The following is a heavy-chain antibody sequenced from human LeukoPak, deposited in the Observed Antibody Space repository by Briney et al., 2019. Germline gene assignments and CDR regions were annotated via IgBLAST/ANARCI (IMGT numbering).Heavy chain of an antibody. Sequence: SETLSLTCTVSGGSFSSSSYYWDWLRQTPGKGLEWLGNIYYTGSTNYNPSLKSRVTMSIDTSTNQFSLKLTSVTDADTAIYYCARPTATVTPRAFDIWGHGTVVTVSS. CDR2: IYYTGST. CDR1: GGSFSSSSYY. V-gene: IGHV4-39*01. J-gene: IGHJ3*02. CDR3: ARPTATVTPRAFDI. D-gene: IGHD4-17*01.